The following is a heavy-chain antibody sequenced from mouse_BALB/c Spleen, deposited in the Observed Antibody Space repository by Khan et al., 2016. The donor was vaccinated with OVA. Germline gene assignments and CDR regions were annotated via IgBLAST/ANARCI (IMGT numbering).Heavy chain of an antibody. CDR2: IYPGSGNA. D-gene: IGHD1-1*01. J-gene: IGHJ2*01. CDR3: AKGGYYGNSLFDY. V-gene: IGHV1-84*02. Sequence: QVQLQQPGPELVKPGASVKISCKASGFTFTDYYINWVKQKPGQGLEWIGWIYPGSGNAKYNEKFKGMATLTVDTSSSTAYMQLSSLTSEDTAVYFCAKGGYYGNSLFDYWGQGTTLTVSS. CDR1: GFTFTDYY.